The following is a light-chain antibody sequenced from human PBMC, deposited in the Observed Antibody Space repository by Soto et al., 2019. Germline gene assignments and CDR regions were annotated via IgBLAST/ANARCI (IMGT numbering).Light chain of an antibody. CDR3: QQYQT. V-gene: IGKV3-20*01. CDR1: QSVSSN. Sequence: AILSWSRGERAALSCRASQSVSSNLAWYQQKPGQAPRLLIYGASSRATGIPDRFSGSGSGTDFTLTISRLEPEDFAVYYCQQYQTFGQGTKVDIK. CDR2: GAS. J-gene: IGKJ1*01.